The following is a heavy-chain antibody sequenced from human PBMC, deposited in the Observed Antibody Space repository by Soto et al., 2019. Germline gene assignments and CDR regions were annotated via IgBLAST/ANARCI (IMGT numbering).Heavy chain of an antibody. J-gene: IGHJ2*01. CDR2: IYYSGTT. V-gene: IGHV4-39*01. CDR1: GGSISSSNYY. D-gene: IGHD3-10*01. Sequence: SETLSLTCTVSGGSISSSNYYWGWIRQPPGKGLEWFGSIYYSGTTYYKPSLKSRLTISVDTSKNQFSLKLGSVTAADTAVHYSARGELYGGNFDLWGRGTLVTVS. CDR3: ARGELYGGNFDL.